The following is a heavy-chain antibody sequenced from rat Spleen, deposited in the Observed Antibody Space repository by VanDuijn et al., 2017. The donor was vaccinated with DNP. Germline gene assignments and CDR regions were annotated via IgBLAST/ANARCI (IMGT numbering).Heavy chain of an antibody. V-gene: IGHV3-1*01. Sequence: EVQLRESGPGLVKPSQSLSLTCSVTGYSITSDYWAWIRKFPGNKMEWMGYISYSGTTSYNPSLKSRISITRDTSKNQFFLQLNSVTTEDTATYYCARGLNYGGYIYSWYFDFWGPGTMVTVSS. CDR1: GYSITSDY. D-gene: IGHD1-11*01. CDR2: ISYSGTT. CDR3: ARGLNYGGYIYSWYFDF. J-gene: IGHJ1*01.